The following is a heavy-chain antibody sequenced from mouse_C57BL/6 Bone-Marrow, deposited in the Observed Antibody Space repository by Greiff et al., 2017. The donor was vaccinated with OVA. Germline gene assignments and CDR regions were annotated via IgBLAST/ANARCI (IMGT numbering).Heavy chain of an antibody. Sequence: QVQLQQSGAELMKPGASVKLSCKATGYTFTGYWIEWVKQRPGHGLEWIGEILPGSGCTNYHEKFKGKATFTADTSSNTAYIQLSSLTTEGSAIYYYARERATCEYGGQGTTLTVSS. CDR3: ARERATCEY. CDR1: GYTFTGYW. V-gene: IGHV1-9*01. J-gene: IGHJ2*01. D-gene: IGHD1-1*01. CDR2: ILPGSGCT.